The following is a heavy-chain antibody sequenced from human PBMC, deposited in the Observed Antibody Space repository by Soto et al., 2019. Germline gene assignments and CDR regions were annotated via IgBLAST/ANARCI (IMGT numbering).Heavy chain of an antibody. CDR2: ISAYNGNT. V-gene: IGHV1-18*01. CDR1: GYTFTSYG. Sequence: ASVKVSCKASGYTFTSYGISWVRQAPGQGLEWMGWISAYNGNTNYAQKLQGRVTMTTDTSTSTAYMELRSLRSDDTAVYYCATWVVPAAKRYQWSNWGQGTLVTVSS. D-gene: IGHD2-2*01. CDR3: ATWVVPAAKRYQWSN. J-gene: IGHJ4*02.